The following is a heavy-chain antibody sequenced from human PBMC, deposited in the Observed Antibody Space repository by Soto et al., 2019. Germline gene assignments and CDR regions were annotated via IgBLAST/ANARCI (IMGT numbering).Heavy chain of an antibody. CDR3: ARVLLVSGWSGPWFDP. J-gene: IGHJ5*02. V-gene: IGHV4-4*02. D-gene: IGHD2-8*02. CDR2: IYHSGST. CDR1: GGSISSSNW. Sequence: QVQLQESGPGLVKPSGTLCLTCAVSGGSISSSNWWSWVRQPPGKGLEWIGEIYHSGSTNYNPSLKSRVTISVAKSKNQFSPKLSSVTAADTAVYYCARVLLVSGWSGPWFDPWGQGTLVTVSS.